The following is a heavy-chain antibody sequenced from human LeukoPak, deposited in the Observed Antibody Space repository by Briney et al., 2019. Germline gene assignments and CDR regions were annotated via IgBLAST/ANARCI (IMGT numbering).Heavy chain of an antibody. CDR2: ISSSGGST. D-gene: IGHD6-19*01. CDR3: VRRGPGYSSGWLDY. Sequence: PGGSLRLSCAASGFTFSTYAMHWVRQAPGKGLEYVSAISSSGGSTFYANSVKGRFTISRDNFKNTLYLQMGSLRAEDMALYYCVRRGPGYSSGWLDYWGQGTLVTVSS. V-gene: IGHV3-64*01. J-gene: IGHJ4*02. CDR1: GFTFSTYA.